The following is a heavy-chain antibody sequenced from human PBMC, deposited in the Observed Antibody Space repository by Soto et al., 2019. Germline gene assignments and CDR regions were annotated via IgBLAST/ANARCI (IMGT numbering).Heavy chain of an antibody. CDR1: GYTFTSDD. CDR3: ARERRLGLDGMDV. J-gene: IGHJ6*02. D-gene: IGHD6-19*01. Sequence: QVQLVQSGAEVKKPGASVKVSCKASGYTFTSDDINWVRQATGQGLEWMGWMNRNSGNTGYAQKFQGRVTMTWNTSISTAYMELSSLRSEDMAVYYCARERRLGLDGMDVWGQGTTVTVSS. V-gene: IGHV1-8*01. CDR2: MNRNSGNT.